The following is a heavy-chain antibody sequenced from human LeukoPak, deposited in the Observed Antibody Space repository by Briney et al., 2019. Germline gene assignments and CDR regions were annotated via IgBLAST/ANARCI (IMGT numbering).Heavy chain of an antibody. CDR3: AKDMVRGGYDLAGNDY. D-gene: IGHD5-12*01. J-gene: IGHJ4*02. V-gene: IGHV3-23*01. CDR2: ISGSGGST. CDR1: GFTFSSYA. Sequence: EPGGSLRLSCTASGFTFSSYAMSWVRQAPGKGLEWVSAISGSGGSTYYADSVKGRFTISRDNSKNTLYLQMNSLRAEDTAVYYCAKDMVRGGYDLAGNDYWGQGTLVTVSS.